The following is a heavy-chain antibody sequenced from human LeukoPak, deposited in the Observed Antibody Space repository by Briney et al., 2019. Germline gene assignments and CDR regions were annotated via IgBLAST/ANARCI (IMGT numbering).Heavy chain of an antibody. V-gene: IGHV7-4-1*02. J-gene: IGHJ5*02. CDR2: INTNTGNP. CDR3: ARDKEYCSGGSCYLNWFDP. Sequence: ASVKVSCKASGYTFTGYYMHWVRQAPGQGLEWMGWINTNTGNPTYAQGFTGRFVFSLDTSVSTAYLQISSLKAEDTAVYYCARDKEYCSGGSCYLNWFDPWGQGTLVTVSS. D-gene: IGHD2-15*01. CDR1: GYTFTGYY.